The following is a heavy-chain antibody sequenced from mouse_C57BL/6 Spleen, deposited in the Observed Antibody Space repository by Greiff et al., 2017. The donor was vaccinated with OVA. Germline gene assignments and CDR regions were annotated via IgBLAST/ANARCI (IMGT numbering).Heavy chain of an antibody. D-gene: IGHD1-1*01. Sequence: VQLVESGPGLVQPSQSLSITCTVSGFSLTSYGVHWVRQSPGKGLEWLGVIWSGGSTDYNAAFISRLSISKDNSKSQVFFKMNSLQADDTAIYYCARRTTVVDYYAMDYWGQGTSVTVSS. J-gene: IGHJ4*01. CDR1: GFSLTSYG. V-gene: IGHV2-2*01. CDR3: ARRTTVVDYYAMDY. CDR2: IWSGGST.